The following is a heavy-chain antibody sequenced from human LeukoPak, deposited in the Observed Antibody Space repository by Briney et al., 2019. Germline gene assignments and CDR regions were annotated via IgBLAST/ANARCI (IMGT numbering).Heavy chain of an antibody. CDR2: IYCGDSET. D-gene: IGHD3-16*01. J-gene: IGHJ4*02. Sequence: GESLKFSCKGSGYSFSNNWIGWVRQMPGKGLEWMGVIYCGDSETRYNPSFQGQVTMSADKSTSTAHLQWSSLKASDTAMYYCARAFLSDGGGTDWGQGTLVTVSS. CDR1: GYSFSNNW. V-gene: IGHV5-51*01. CDR3: ARAFLSDGGGTD.